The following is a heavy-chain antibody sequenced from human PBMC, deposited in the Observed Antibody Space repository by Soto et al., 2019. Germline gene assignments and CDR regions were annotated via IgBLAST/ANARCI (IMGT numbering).Heavy chain of an antibody. CDR1: GDSVSNNSAA. CDR3: ARCDYSTSWYFHYGVDV. CDR2: TYYRSKWYN. V-gene: IGHV6-1*01. J-gene: IGHJ6*02. D-gene: IGHD6-13*01. Sequence: SQTLSLTCAISGDSVSNNSAAWNWIRQSPSRGLEWLGRTYYRSKWYNDYAVSLKSRITINPDTSKNQFSLQLNSVTPEDTAVYYCARCDYSTSWYFHYGVDVWGQGTTVTVSS.